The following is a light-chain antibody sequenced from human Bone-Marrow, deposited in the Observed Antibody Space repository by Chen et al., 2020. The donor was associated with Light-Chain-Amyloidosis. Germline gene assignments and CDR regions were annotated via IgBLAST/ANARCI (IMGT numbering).Light chain of an antibody. Sequence: EIVMTQSPATLSVSPGEGATLSCRASQSVNRNLAWYQQKPGQAPRLLIYGSSTGATGIPARFSGRGSGTEFTLTITSMQSEDFAVYYYQQYNDWPRTFGQGTRVEIK. CDR2: GSS. CDR1: QSVNRN. V-gene: IGKV3-15*01. J-gene: IGKJ1*01. CDR3: QQYNDWPRT.